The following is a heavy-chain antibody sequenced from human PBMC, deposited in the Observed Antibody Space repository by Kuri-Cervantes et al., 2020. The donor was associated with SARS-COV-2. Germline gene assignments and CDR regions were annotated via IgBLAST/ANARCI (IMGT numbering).Heavy chain of an antibody. CDR3: ARGMGRYSSSFDY. CDR2: ISWNSGSI. J-gene: IGHJ4*02. D-gene: IGHD6-6*01. V-gene: IGHV3-9*01. Sequence: SLKISCAASGFPFGDYAMHWVRQAPGRGLEWISGISWNSGSIGYADSVKGRFTISRDNAKNSLYLQMNSLRAEDTAVYYCARGMGRYSSSFDYWGQGTLVTVSS. CDR1: GFPFGDYA.